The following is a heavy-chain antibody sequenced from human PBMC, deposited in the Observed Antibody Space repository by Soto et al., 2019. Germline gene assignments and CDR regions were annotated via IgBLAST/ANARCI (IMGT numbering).Heavy chain of an antibody. V-gene: IGHV1-18*04. Sequence: QVQLVQSGAEVKKPGASVKVSCKASGYTFTSYGISWVRQAPGQGLEWMGWISAYNGNTNYAQKLQGRVTMTTDTSTSTAYMELRSLRSDDTAVYYCASVSWNYDSSGYLDYWGQGTLVTVSS. D-gene: IGHD3-22*01. CDR1: GYTFTSYG. CDR2: ISAYNGNT. J-gene: IGHJ4*02. CDR3: ASVSWNYDSSGYLDY.